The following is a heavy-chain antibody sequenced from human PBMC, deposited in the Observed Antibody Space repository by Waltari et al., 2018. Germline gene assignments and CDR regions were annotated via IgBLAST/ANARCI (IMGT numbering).Heavy chain of an antibody. J-gene: IGHJ4*02. D-gene: IGHD5-12*01. V-gene: IGHV4-39*07. Sequence: QLQLQESGPGLVKPSETLSLTCTVSRSSIRTNNYSWGWVRQPPGKGLEWIGSFYKSGTTYYNPSLKSRVTISVDTSNNQFSLKLNSVTAADTAVYYCVRGYPDIVATISDYWGQGTLVIVSS. CDR1: RSSIRTNNYS. CDR3: VRGYPDIVATISDY. CDR2: FYKSGTT.